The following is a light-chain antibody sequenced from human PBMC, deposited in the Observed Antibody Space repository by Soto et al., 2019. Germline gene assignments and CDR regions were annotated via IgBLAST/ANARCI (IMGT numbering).Light chain of an antibody. Sequence: EVVMTQSPATVSVSPGERTSLSCRASQSIGTNLGWYQQKPGQAPPLLISKTSTRATGVPARFSGSGSGTEFTLTISSLQSEDIAVYYCQQYAGWPLTFGGGTKVDIK. CDR2: KTS. J-gene: IGKJ4*01. CDR1: QSIGTN. CDR3: QQYAGWPLT. V-gene: IGKV3-15*01.